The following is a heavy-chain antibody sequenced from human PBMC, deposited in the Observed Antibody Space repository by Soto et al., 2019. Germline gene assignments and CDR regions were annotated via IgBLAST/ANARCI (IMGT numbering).Heavy chain of an antibody. V-gene: IGHV4-30-4*01. Sequence: TQSLPGPVSGGFIRSGYYYWSWLRQPPWKGLEWIGSIYYSGSTYYNPSPKRRVTISVDTSKNQFSLKLSSVTAADTAVYYCARDRRGTSPLYYYYSYGMDXWGQGTPVTVS. CDR2: IYYSGST. CDR3: ARDRRGTSPLYYYYSYGMDX. J-gene: IGHJ6*02. CDR1: GGFIRSGYYY. D-gene: IGHD2-2*01.